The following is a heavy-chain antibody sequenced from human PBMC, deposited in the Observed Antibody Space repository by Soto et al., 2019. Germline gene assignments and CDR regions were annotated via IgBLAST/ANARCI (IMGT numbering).Heavy chain of an antibody. Sequence: QVQLQQWGAGLLKPSETLSLTCAVSGGSSIDTYWYWIRQPPGKGLEWIGEINHHTNTIYNPSLASIVTKSVHTYKTQFSLKLTSVTAADTAVYYCARRVRLFRGSFDPWGQGTLVTVSS. CDR2: INHHTNT. J-gene: IGHJ5*02. D-gene: IGHD2-15*01. CDR3: ARRVRLFRGSFDP. V-gene: IGHV4-34*01. CDR1: GGSSIDTY.